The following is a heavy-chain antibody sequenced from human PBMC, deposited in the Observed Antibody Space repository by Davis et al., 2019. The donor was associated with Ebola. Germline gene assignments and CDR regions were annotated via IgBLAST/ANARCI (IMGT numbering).Heavy chain of an antibody. V-gene: IGHV3-23*01. CDR1: GFSFSNYA. CDR3: AKVRGSWAVAGSVDY. D-gene: IGHD6-19*01. Sequence: GESLKISCSASGFSFSNYAMSWVRQAPGKGLEWVSGISGSRGSTDYADSVKGRFTISRDNSKKTLYLRMNRLRADDTAVYYCAKVRGSWAVAGSVDYWGQGALVTVSS. CDR2: ISGSRGST. J-gene: IGHJ4*02.